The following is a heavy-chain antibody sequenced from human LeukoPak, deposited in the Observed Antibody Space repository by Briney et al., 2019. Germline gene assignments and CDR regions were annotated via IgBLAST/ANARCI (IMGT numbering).Heavy chain of an antibody. V-gene: IGHV1-46*01. CDR2: INPSGGTT. Sequence: ASVKVSCKAFGYSFTSYYMHWVRQAPGQGLEWMGIINPSGGTTSYAQRFQDRVTMTRDTSTSTVYMELSSLRSEDTAVYFCARVSGYSLFDYWGQGILVTVSS. CDR3: ARVSGYSLFDY. D-gene: IGHD5-18*01. J-gene: IGHJ4*02. CDR1: GYSFTSYY.